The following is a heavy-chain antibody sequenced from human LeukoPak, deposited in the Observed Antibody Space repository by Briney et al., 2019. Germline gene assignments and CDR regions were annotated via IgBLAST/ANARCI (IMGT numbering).Heavy chain of an antibody. CDR1: GGSFSGYY. CDR2: INHSGST. CDR3: ARGGPHWFQH. Sequence: SETLSLTCAVYGGSFSGYYWSWIRQPPGKGLEWIGEINHSGSTNYNPSLKSRVTISVDTSKNQFSMKLSSVTAADTAVYYCARGGPHWFQHWGQGTLVTVSS. J-gene: IGHJ1*01. V-gene: IGHV4-34*01.